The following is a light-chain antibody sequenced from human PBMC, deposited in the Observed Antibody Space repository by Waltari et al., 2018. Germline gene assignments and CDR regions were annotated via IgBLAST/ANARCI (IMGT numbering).Light chain of an antibody. V-gene: IGKV3-11*01. Sequence: EFVLTQSPATLSLSPGERATLSCRASQSVGNVLAWYQQKPGQAPKLLIYYASNRAAGIPARFSGSGSGTDFTLTISSREPEDSAVYYCQQQITFGQGTRLEIK. J-gene: IGKJ5*01. CDR2: YAS. CDR1: QSVGNV. CDR3: QQQIT.